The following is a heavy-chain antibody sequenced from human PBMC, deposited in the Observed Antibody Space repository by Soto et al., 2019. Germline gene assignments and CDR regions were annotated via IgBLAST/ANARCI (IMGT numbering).Heavy chain of an antibody. V-gene: IGHV3-74*01. J-gene: IGHJ4*02. CDR3: ARASSSGWYGGEFDY. Sequence: EVQLVESGGGLVQPGGSLRLSCAASGFTFSSYWMHWVRQAPGKGLVWVSRIHSDGSSTSYADSVKGRFTISRDNAKNTSYLQMNSLSAEDTAVYYCARASSSGWYGGEFDYWGQGTLVTVSS. CDR1: GFTFSSYW. D-gene: IGHD6-19*01. CDR2: IHSDGSST.